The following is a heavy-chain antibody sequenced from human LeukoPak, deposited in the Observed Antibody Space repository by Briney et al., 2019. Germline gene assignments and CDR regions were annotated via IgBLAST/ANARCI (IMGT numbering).Heavy chain of an antibody. CDR2: ISYDGSNT. D-gene: IGHD3-22*01. J-gene: IGHJ3*02. Sequence: PGGSLRLSCAASGFTFSSYGMHWVRQAPGKGLEWVAVISYDGSNTYYADSVKGRFTISRDNSKNTLYLQMNSLRAEDTAVYYCARDYYDSSGYQRWGAFDIWGQGTMVTVSS. CDR3: ARDYYDSSGYQRWGAFDI. V-gene: IGHV3-30*03. CDR1: GFTFSSYG.